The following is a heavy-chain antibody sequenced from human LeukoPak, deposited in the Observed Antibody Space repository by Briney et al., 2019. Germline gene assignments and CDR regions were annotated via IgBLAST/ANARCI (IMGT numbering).Heavy chain of an antibody. CDR2: IIPIFGTA. D-gene: IGHD1-26*01. Sequence: SVKVSCKASGGTFSSYAISWVRQAPGQGLEWMGGIIPIFGTANYAQKFQGRVTITADESTSTAYMELSSLRSEDTAVYYCARSVGGGSYLDSFDYWGQGTLVTVSS. J-gene: IGHJ4*02. CDR3: ARSVGGGSYLDSFDY. V-gene: IGHV1-69*13. CDR1: GGTFSSYA.